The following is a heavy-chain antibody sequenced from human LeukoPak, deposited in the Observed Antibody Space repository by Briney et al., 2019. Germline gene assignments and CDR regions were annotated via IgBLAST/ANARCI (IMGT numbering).Heavy chain of an antibody. CDR2: INSDGSST. CDR1: GFTFSTYW. V-gene: IGHV3-74*03. Sequence: SGGSLRLSCAASGFTFSTYWMHWVRQAPGKGLVWVSRINSDGSSTTYADSVKGRFTISRDNAKNTLFLQINSLRAEDTAVYYCARGSAYYRPPDYWGQGSLVTVSS. J-gene: IGHJ4*02. D-gene: IGHD3-22*01. CDR3: ARGSAYYRPPDY.